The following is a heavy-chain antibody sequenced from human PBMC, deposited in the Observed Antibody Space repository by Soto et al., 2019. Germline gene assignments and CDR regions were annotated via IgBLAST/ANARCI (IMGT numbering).Heavy chain of an antibody. Sequence: SETLSHTCTVSGGSIISYYWSWIRQPPGKGLEWIGYIYYSGSTNYNPSLKSRVTISVDTPKNQFSLKLSSVTAADTAVYYCAREDRSVTGTVLTSRWFDPWGQGTLVTVSS. CDR3: AREDRSVTGTVLTSRWFDP. CDR2: IYYSGST. CDR1: GGSIISYY. J-gene: IGHJ5*02. V-gene: IGHV4-59*01. D-gene: IGHD1-7*01.